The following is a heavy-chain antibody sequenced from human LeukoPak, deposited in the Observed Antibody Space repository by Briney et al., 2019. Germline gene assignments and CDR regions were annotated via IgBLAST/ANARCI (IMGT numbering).Heavy chain of an antibody. Sequence: ETLSLTCTVSGASISSSTDYWGWIRQPPGKGLEWVSVIRGGGSATYYADSVKGRFTISRDNSKNTLYLQMNSLRAEDTAVYYCAKEEFSSGLSFYAPFSWGQGTQVTVS. CDR3: AKEEFSSGLSFYAPFS. D-gene: IGHD2-2*01. CDR2: IRGGGSAT. V-gene: IGHV3-23*01. J-gene: IGHJ5*02. CDR1: GASISSSTDY.